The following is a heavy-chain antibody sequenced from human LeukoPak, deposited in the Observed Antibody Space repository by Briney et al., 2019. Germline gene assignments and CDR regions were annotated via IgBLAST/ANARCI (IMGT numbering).Heavy chain of an antibody. J-gene: IGHJ3*02. Sequence: PGGSLRLSCAASGFTFSTYWMSWVRQAPGKGLEWVANIKQDGSEKYYVDSVKGRFTIFRDNAKNSLYLQMNSLRVEDTAVYYCARTYYYDSSGYFDAFDTWGQGTMVTVSS. V-gene: IGHV3-7*01. CDR1: GFTFSTYW. CDR2: IKQDGSEK. CDR3: ARTYYYDSSGYFDAFDT. D-gene: IGHD3-22*01.